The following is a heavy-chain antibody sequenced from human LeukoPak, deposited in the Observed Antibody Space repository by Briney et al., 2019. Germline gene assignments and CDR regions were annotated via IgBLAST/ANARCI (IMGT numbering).Heavy chain of an antibody. D-gene: IGHD5-24*01. CDR1: GGPSSSYY. J-gene: IGHJ4*02. CDR2: IYYSGST. CDR3: ARHSRDGPEDY. Sequence: SETLSLTCTVSGGPSSSYYWSWIRQPPGKGLEWIGYIYYSGSTNYNPSLKSRVTISVDTSKNQFSLKLSSVTAAETAVYYCARHSRDGPEDYWGQGTLVTVSS. V-gene: IGHV4-59*08.